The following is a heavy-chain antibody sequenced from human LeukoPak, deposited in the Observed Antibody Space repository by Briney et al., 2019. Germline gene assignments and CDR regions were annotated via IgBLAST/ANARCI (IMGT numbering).Heavy chain of an antibody. CDR3: ARDPGSSWYRFDY. Sequence: SETLSLTCTVSGGSISSYYWCWIRQPPGKGLEWIGYIYYSGSTNYNPSLKSRVTISVDTSKNQFSLKLSSVTAADTAVYYCARDPGSSWYRFDYWGQGTLVTVSS. V-gene: IGHV4-59*01. D-gene: IGHD6-13*01. J-gene: IGHJ4*02. CDR1: GGSISSYY. CDR2: IYYSGST.